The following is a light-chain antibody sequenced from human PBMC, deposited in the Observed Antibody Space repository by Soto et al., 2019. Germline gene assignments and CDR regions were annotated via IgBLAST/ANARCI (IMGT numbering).Light chain of an antibody. Sequence: EIVLTQSPATLSLSPGERATLSCRASQSVSSYLAWYQQKPGQAPRLLIYDASNRATGIPARFSGSGSGTDFTLTISSLEPEDFAVYYCQQPGTWTFGQGTKVDI. J-gene: IGKJ1*01. CDR1: QSVSSY. CDR2: DAS. CDR3: QQPGTWT. V-gene: IGKV3-11*01.